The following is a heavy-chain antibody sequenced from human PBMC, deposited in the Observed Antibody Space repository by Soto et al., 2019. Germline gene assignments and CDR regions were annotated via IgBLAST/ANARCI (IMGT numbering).Heavy chain of an antibody. Sequence: SQTLPDPSALSGESVYSNRGARNWIRQSPSRGLDWVGRTYYRSKWYNDYPGTVKSRITITPGTSKNQLALQMNSVTPKDSAVYYGASGYSSGWPPTNYYGMDVRRQGTTCTVSS. CDR2: TYYRSKWYN. V-gene: IGHV6-1*01. CDR3: ASGYSSGWPPTNYYGMDV. CDR1: GESVYSNRGA. J-gene: IGHJ6*02. D-gene: IGHD6-19*01.